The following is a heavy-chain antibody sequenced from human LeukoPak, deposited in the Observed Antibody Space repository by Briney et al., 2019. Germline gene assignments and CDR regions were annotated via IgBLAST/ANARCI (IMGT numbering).Heavy chain of an antibody. CDR1: GGSISSYY. CDR2: IYYSGST. Sequence: SETLSLTCTVSGGSISSYYWSWIRQPPGKGLEWIGYIYYSGSTNYNPSLKSRVTISVDTSKNQFSLKLSSVTAADTAVYYCARDLGGYCSSTSCYGLDYWGQGTLVTVYS. J-gene: IGHJ4*02. CDR3: ARDLGGYCSSTSCYGLDY. D-gene: IGHD2-2*01. V-gene: IGHV4-59*01.